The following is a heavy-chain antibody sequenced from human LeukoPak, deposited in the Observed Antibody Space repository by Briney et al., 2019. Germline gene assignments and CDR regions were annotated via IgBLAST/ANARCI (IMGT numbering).Heavy chain of an antibody. Sequence: PSETLSLTCTVSGGSISSSGYYWGWIRQPPGKGLEWIGTIYYTGSTYYNPSLKSRVTISADMSKNQISLKLTSVTGADTAVYYCAGERGEEYSSGWYKTNYFYNWGQGIRVTVSS. CDR2: IYYTGST. V-gene: IGHV4-39*07. J-gene: IGHJ4*02. CDR3: AGERGEEYSSGWYKTNYFYN. D-gene: IGHD6-19*01. CDR1: GGSISSSGYY.